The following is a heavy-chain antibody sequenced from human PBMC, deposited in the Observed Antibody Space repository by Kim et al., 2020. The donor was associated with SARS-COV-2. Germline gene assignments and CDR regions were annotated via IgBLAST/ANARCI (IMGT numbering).Heavy chain of an antibody. CDR1: GFTFDDYA. CDR3: SKDRYASGNFWTQLDV. V-gene: IGHV3-43*02. CDR2: INENGDRT. J-gene: IGHJ6*04. D-gene: IGHD3-10*01. Sequence: GGSLRLSCAASGFTFDDYAMHWVRQAPGKGLEWISLINENGDRTYYAESVKGRFTIFRDNSKNSLYLQMNSLRIEDTAFYYCSKDRYASGNFWTQLDVWGEGTPVTVSS.